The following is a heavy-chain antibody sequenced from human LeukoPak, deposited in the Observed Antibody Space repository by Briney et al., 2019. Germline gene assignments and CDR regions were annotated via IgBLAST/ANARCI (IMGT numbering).Heavy chain of an antibody. CDR3: AREAAGGATHDY. J-gene: IGHJ4*02. Sequence: GRSLRLSCAASGFSFTTYAMHWVRQAPGEGMDWVAVVSYDGSNKYYADSVKGRFTISRDNSKNTLYLQMNSLRPEDTAVYYCAREAAGGATHDYWGQGTLVTVSP. CDR1: GFSFTTYA. V-gene: IGHV3-30*04. D-gene: IGHD6-13*01. CDR2: VSYDGSNK.